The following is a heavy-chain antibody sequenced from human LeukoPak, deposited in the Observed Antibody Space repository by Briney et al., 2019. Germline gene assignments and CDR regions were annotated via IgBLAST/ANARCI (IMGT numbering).Heavy chain of an antibody. CDR1: GGSISSYY. V-gene: IGHV4-4*07. D-gene: IGHD4-17*01. Sequence: PSETLSLTCTVSGGSISSYYWSWIRQPAGKGLEWIGRIYTSGSTNYNPSLKSRVTISVDKSKNQFSLKLSSVTAADTAVYYCARALGGDYSRCYYYYMDVWGKGTTVTVSS. CDR3: ARALGGDYSRCYYYYMDV. J-gene: IGHJ6*03. CDR2: IYTSGST.